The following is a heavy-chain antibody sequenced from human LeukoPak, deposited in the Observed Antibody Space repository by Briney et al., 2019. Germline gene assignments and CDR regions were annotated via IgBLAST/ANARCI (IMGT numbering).Heavy chain of an antibody. Sequence: GGSLRLSCAASGFTVSSNYMSWVRQAPGKGLEWVSVIYSGGSTNYADSVKGRFTIFRDNSKNTLYLQMNSLRAEDTAVYYCAKGYDTSGFDYWGQGTLVTVSS. J-gene: IGHJ4*02. CDR3: AKGYDTSGFDY. CDR1: GFTVSSNY. V-gene: IGHV3-53*01. D-gene: IGHD3-22*01. CDR2: IYSGGST.